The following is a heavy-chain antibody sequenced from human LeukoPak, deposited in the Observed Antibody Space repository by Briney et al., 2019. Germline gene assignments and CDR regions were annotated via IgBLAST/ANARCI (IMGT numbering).Heavy chain of an antibody. Sequence: GGSLRLSCAASGLTFTSYEMNWVRQAPGKGLEWVSYISSSGSSIYYADSVKGRFTISRDNAKKSLYLQMHSLRAEDTAVYYCARDSHKFDSSGYYPDAFDIWGQGTMVTVSS. V-gene: IGHV3-48*03. D-gene: IGHD3-22*01. J-gene: IGHJ3*02. CDR1: GLTFTSYE. CDR3: ARDSHKFDSSGYYPDAFDI. CDR2: ISSSGSSI.